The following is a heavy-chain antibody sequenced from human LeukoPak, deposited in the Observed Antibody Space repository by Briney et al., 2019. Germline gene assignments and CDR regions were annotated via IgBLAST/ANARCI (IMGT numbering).Heavy chain of an antibody. Sequence: SQTLSLTCTVSGGSISSGDNYWSWIRQPPGKGLEWIGYIYYSGSTYYNPSLKSRVTISVDTSKDQFSLKLSSVTAADTAVYYCARPIVVVPAWEKRYYMDVWGKGTTVTVSS. V-gene: IGHV4-30-4*08. CDR3: ARPIVVVPAWEKRYYMDV. CDR2: IYYSGST. D-gene: IGHD2-2*01. CDR1: GGSISSGDNY. J-gene: IGHJ6*03.